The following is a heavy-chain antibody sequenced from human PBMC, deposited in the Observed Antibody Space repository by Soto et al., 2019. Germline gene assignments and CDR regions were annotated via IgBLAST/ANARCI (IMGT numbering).Heavy chain of an antibody. V-gene: IGHV4-59*01. J-gene: IGHJ5*02. CDR3: ARGGTYGSGVYNWFDP. D-gene: IGHD3-10*01. CDR2: IHYSGGT. CDR1: GGSISGYS. Sequence: PSETLSLTCSVTGGSISGYSWSWIRQPPGKGLEWIGYIHYSGGTNYIPSLRSRVTISVDTSKNQLSLNLTSLTAADTAVYYCARGGTYGSGVYNWFDPWGQGTLVTVSS.